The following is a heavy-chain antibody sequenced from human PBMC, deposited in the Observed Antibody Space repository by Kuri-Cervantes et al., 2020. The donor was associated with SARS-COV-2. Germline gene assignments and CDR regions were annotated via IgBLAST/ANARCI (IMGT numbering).Heavy chain of an antibody. J-gene: IGHJ4*02. V-gene: IGHV4-38-2*01. CDR1: GYSISSGYY. D-gene: IGHD6-13*01. CDR2: IYHRGSS. CDR3: ARGTNIAAAGTLDY. Sequence: SETLSLTCAVSGYSISSGYYWGWIRQPPGKGLEWIGIIYHRGSSYYNPSLRSRVTVSVDTSKNQFSLKLSSVTAADTAVYYCARGTNIAAAGTLDYWGQGTLVTVSS.